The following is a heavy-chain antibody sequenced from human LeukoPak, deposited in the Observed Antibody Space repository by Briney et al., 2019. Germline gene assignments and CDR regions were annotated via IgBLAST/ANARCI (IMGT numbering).Heavy chain of an antibody. D-gene: IGHD4-23*01. CDR2: IYYSGSP. J-gene: IGHJ5*02. V-gene: IGHV4-59*01. CDR1: GGSISSYY. CDR3: ARDYGGNSGWFDP. Sequence: SETLSLTCTVSGGSISSYYWSWVRQPPGKGLEWIGYIYYSGSPNYNPSLKSRVTISVDTSKNQFSLKLTSVTAADTAVYYCARDYGGNSGWFDPWGQGTLVTVS.